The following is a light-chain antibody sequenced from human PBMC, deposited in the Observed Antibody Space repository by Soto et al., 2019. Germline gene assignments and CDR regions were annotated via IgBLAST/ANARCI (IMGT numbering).Light chain of an antibody. CDR2: AAS. Sequence: AIRMTQSPSSFSASTGDRVTITCRASQGISSYLAWYQQKPGKAPKLLIYAASTLQSGVPSRFSGSGSGTDCTLTISCLQSEDVATYYCQQYYSYPYTFGQGTKLEIK. J-gene: IGKJ2*01. CDR1: QGISSY. CDR3: QQYYSYPYT. V-gene: IGKV1-8*01.